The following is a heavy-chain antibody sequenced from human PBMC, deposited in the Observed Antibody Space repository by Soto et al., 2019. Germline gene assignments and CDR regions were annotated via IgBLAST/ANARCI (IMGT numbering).Heavy chain of an antibody. CDR1: GGSISSDHYH. D-gene: IGHD4-17*01. CDR3: VREDDGGDRDYYGLDV. J-gene: IGHJ6*02. V-gene: IGHV4-30-4*01. Sequence: QVQLQESGPGLVRPSQTLSLTCTVSGGSISSDHYHWTWIRQTPGKGLEWIGYIHYSGSVYYNPSLQSRVTMSVYTSKNMFSLKLCSGTAADTAVYFCVREDDGGDRDYYGLDVWGQGTTVTVSS. CDR2: IHYSGSV.